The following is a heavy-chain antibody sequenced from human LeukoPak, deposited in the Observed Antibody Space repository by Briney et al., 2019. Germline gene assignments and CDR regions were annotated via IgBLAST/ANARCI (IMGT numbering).Heavy chain of an antibody. CDR3: AREVTGTIAR. CDR1: GGSISSSSYY. D-gene: IGHD1-7*01. J-gene: IGHJ4*02. Sequence: SETLSLTCTVSGGSISSSSYYWGWIRQPPGKGLERIGSIYYSGSTYYNPSLKSRVTISVDTSKNQFSLKLSSVTAADTAVYYCAREVTGTIARWGQGTLVTVSS. CDR2: IYYSGST. V-gene: IGHV4-39*07.